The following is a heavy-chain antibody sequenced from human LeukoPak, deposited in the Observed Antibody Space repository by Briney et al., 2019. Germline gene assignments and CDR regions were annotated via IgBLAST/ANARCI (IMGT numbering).Heavy chain of an antibody. CDR1: GGSFSGYY. D-gene: IGHD3-10*01. V-gene: IGHV4-34*01. CDR2: INHRGST. CDR3: ARQTSTVELLWFGELSPPSAFDI. Sequence: SETLSLTCAVYGGSFSGYYCSWIRQPPGKGLEWIGEINHRGSTNYNPSLKSRVTISVDTSKNQFSLKLSSVTAADTAVYYCARQTSTVELLWFGELSPPSAFDIWGQGTMVTVSS. J-gene: IGHJ3*02.